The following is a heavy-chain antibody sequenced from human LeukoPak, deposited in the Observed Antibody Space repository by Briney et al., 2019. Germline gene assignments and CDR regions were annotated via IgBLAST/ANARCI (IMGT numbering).Heavy chain of an antibody. D-gene: IGHD3-10*01. V-gene: IGHV1-18*01. Sequence: ASVKVSCKASGYTFTSYGISWVRQAPGQGLGWMGWISAYNGNTNYAQKLQGRVTMTTDTSTSTAYMELRSLRSDDTAVYYCARDVGLYYYGSGRYSPNNWFDPWGQGTLVTVSS. CDR3: ARDVGLYYYGSGRYSPNNWFDP. CDR1: GYTFTSYG. J-gene: IGHJ5*02. CDR2: ISAYNGNT.